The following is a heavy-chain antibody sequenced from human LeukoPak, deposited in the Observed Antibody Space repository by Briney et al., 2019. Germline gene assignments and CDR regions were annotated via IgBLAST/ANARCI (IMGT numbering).Heavy chain of an antibody. D-gene: IGHD2-15*01. CDR1: GFTLSEHA. V-gene: IGHV3-23*01. CDR3: AKDYCRGGNCPLPFFDS. CDR2: MIDVGDT. J-gene: IGHJ4*02. Sequence: TGGSLRLSCAVSGFTLSEHAMSWVRQAPGEGLEWVSGMIDVGDTYYADSVKGRFTISRDSSKNTLYLQMNSLRAEDTATYYCAKDYCRGGNCPLPFFDSWGQGTLVTVSS.